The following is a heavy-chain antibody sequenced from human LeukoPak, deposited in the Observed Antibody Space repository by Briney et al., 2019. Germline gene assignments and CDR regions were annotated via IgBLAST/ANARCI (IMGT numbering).Heavy chain of an antibody. CDR2: IYPGESDT. CDR3: ARVRGVYYYYYGMDV. Sequence: GESLKISCKGSGYSFTSYWIGWVRQMPGKGLEWMGIIYPGESDTRYSPSFQGQVTISADKSISTAYLQWSSLKASDTAMYYCARVRGVYYYYYGMDVWGQGTTVTVSS. CDR1: GYSFTSYW. D-gene: IGHD3-16*01. V-gene: IGHV5-51*01. J-gene: IGHJ6*02.